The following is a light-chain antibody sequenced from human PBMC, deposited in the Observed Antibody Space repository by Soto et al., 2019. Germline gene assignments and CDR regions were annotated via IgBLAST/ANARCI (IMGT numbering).Light chain of an antibody. J-gene: IGKJ2*01. CDR2: DAS. V-gene: IGKV3-11*01. CDR1: QSVSRY. Sequence: EIVLTQSPATLSLSPGERATLSCRASQSVSRYLAWYQQKPGQAPRLLIYDASNRATGIPARFSGSGSGTDFTLTVSSLEPEDFAVYYCQQRSNWLPYTLRQGPRLEIK. CDR3: QQRSNWLPYT.